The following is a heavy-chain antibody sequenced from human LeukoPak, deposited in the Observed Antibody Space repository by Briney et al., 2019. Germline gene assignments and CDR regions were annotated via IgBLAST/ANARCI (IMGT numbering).Heavy chain of an antibody. CDR3: ARQVYDSSGYYYYFDY. Sequence: SETLSLTCTVSGGSISSYYWSWIRQPPGKGLEWIGYIYYSGSTNYNPSLKSRVTISVDTSKNQFSLKLSSVPAADTAVYYCARQVYDSSGYYYYFDYWGQGTLVTVSS. J-gene: IGHJ4*02. V-gene: IGHV4-59*08. CDR2: IYYSGST. D-gene: IGHD3-22*01. CDR1: GGSISSYY.